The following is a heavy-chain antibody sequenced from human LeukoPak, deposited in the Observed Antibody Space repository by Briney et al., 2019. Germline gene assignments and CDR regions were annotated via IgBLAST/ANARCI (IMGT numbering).Heavy chain of an antibody. D-gene: IGHD3-16*02. CDR2: IYYSGST. CDR3: ARGTNYVWGSYRQPFDY. J-gene: IGHJ4*02. Sequence: SETLSLTCTVSGVSISSSTYYWGWIRQPPGKGLEWIGSIYYSGSTYYNPSLKSRVTISVDTSKNQFSLKLSSVTAADTAVYYCARGTNYVWGSYRQPFDYWGQGTLVTVSS. V-gene: IGHV4-39*07. CDR1: GVSISSSTYY.